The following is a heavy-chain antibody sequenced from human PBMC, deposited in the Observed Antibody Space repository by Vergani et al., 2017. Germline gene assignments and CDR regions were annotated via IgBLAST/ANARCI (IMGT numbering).Heavy chain of an antibody. CDR3: ARVEEYSYGYNY. Sequence: EVQLVESGGGLVQPGGSLTLSCAASGFTFSGSAMHWVRQTSGKGLEWIGRIRDKTYNYATAYAVSVKGRFIISRDNAKNSLYLQMNSLRAEDTAVYYCARVEEYSYGYNYWGQGTLVTVSS. V-gene: IGHV3-73*02. D-gene: IGHD5-18*01. CDR1: GFTFSGSA. CDR2: IRDKTYNYAT. J-gene: IGHJ4*02.